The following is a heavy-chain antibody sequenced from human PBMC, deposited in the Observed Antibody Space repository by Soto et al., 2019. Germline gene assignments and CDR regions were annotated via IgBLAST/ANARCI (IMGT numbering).Heavy chain of an antibody. Sequence: ASVKVSCKASGYTFTSYGISCVRQAPGQGLEWMGWISAYNGNTNYAQKLQGRVTMTTDTSTSTAYMELRSLRSDDTAVYYCARGLDFGHYDIWPYWGQGTLVTVSS. D-gene: IGHD3-9*01. CDR2: ISAYNGNT. CDR3: ARGLDFGHYDIWPY. V-gene: IGHV1-18*01. CDR1: GYTFTSYG. J-gene: IGHJ4*02.